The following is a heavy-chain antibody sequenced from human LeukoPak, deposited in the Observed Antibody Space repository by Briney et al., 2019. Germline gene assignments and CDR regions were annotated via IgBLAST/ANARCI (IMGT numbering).Heavy chain of an antibody. CDR2: ISYDGSNK. CDR3: AKTVVVAALDY. D-gene: IGHD2-15*01. J-gene: IGHJ4*02. Sequence: GGSLRLSCAASGFTFSSYGMHWVRQAPGKGLEWVAVISYDGSNKYYADSVEGRFTISRDNSKNTLYLQMNSLRAEDTAVYYCAKTVVVAALDYWGQGTLVTVSS. V-gene: IGHV3-30*18. CDR1: GFTFSSYG.